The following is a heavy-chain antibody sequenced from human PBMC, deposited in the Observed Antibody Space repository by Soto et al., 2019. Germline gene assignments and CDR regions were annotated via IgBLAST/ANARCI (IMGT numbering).Heavy chain of an antibody. CDR1: GGSISSYY. J-gene: IGHJ4*02. CDR2: IYYSGST. CDR3: ARVIAAAGADLALGY. Sequence: AETLSLTCTVSGGSISSYYWICIRQPPGKGLEWIGYIYYSGSTNYNPSLKSRVTISVDTSKNQFSLKLSSVTAADTAVYYCARVIAAAGADLALGYWGQGTLVTVSS. V-gene: IGHV4-59*01. D-gene: IGHD6-13*01.